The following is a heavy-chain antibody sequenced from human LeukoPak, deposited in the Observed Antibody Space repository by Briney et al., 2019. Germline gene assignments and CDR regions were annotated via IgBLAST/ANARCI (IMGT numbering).Heavy chain of an antibody. CDR1: GYTFSDSY. CDR2: INLKSGAA. J-gene: IGHJ4*02. CDR3: AREGRHCGGGCYSFDS. D-gene: IGHD2-21*02. V-gene: IGHV1-2*02. Sequence: GASVKVSCKASGYTFSDSYMHWVRQAPGQGLEYLAWINLKSGAAKYAQKFQGRVSMTRDTSISTAYMDLGSLRSDDSAVYYCAREGRHCGGGCYSFDSWGQGTLVTVSS.